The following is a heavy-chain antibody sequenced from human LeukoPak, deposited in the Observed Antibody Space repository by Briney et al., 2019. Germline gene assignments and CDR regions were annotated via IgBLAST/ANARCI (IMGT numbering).Heavy chain of an antibody. CDR1: GFPFSSYS. Sequence: PGGSLRLSCAASGFPFSSYSMNWVRQAPGKGLEWVSSISSSSIYIYYADPVKGRFTISRDNAKNSLYLQMNSLRADDTAVYYCARWYGAFDHWGQGTRVTVSS. V-gene: IGHV3-21*01. J-gene: IGHJ4*02. D-gene: IGHD1-14*01. CDR2: ISSSSIYI. CDR3: ARWYGAFDH.